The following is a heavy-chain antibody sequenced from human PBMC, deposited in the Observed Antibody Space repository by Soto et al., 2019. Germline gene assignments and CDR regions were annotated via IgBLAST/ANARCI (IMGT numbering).Heavy chain of an antibody. V-gene: IGHV1-8*01. J-gene: IGHJ3*02. Sequence: GASVKVSCKASGYTFASYDINWVRQATGQGLEWMGWMNPNSGNTGYAQKFQGRVTMTRNTSISTAYMELSSLRSEDTAVYYCARVSPRWLRRAFDIWGQGTMVTVSS. D-gene: IGHD5-12*01. CDR3: ARVSPRWLRRAFDI. CDR1: GYTFASYD. CDR2: MNPNSGNT.